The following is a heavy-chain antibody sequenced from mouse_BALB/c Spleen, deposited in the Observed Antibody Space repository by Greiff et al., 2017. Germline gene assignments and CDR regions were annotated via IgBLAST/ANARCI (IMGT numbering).Heavy chain of an antibody. D-gene: IGHD3-1*01. V-gene: IGHV2-9*02. CDR2: IWAGGST. CDR3: ARDHSSGSYYYAMDY. CDR1: GFSLTSYG. J-gene: IGHJ4*01. Sequence: VKLMESGPGLVAPSQSLSITCTVSGFSLTSYGVHWVRQPPGKGLEWLGVIWAGGSTNYNSALMSRLSISKDNSKSQVFLKMNSLQTDDTAMYYCARDHSSGSYYYAMDYWGQGTSVTVSS.